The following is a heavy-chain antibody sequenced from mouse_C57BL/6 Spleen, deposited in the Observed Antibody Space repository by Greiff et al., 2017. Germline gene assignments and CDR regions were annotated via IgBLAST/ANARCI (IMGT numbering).Heavy chain of an antibody. D-gene: IGHD2-4*01. CDR3: ARGGIYYDYDYAMDY. J-gene: IGHJ4*01. V-gene: IGHV1-53*01. CDR1: GYTFTSYW. Sequence: VQLQQPGTELVKPGASVKLSCKASGYTFTSYWMHWVKQRPGQGLEWIGNINPSNGGTNYNEKFKSKATLTVDKSSSTAYMQLSSLTSEDSAVYYCARGGIYYDYDYAMDYWGQGTSVTVSS. CDR2: INPSNGGT.